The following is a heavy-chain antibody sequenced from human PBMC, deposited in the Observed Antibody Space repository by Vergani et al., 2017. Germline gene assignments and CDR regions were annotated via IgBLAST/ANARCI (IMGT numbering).Heavy chain of an antibody. CDR3: AGHSGSAYFYWWFDP. CDR2: VSYGGKS. CDR1: GGSIRNNNHH. V-gene: IGHV4-39*01. Sequence: QVQLPESGPGLVKPSETLSLTCSVSGGSIRNNNHHWGWLRPAPGTGLEWIGPVSYGGKSYYNPSLKSRVTIPVDSSKNQFSLTVRSVTAADTAIYSCAGHSGSAYFYWWFDPWSRGALVTVSS. J-gene: IGHJ5*02. D-gene: IGHD3-22*01.